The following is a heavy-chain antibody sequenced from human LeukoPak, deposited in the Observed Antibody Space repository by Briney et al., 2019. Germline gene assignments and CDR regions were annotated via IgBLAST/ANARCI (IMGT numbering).Heavy chain of an antibody. J-gene: IGHJ4*02. D-gene: IGHD6-6*01. CDR1: GGSISSSSYY. CDR2: IYYSGST. Sequence: PSETLPLTCTVSGGSISSSSYYWGWIRQPPGKGLEWIGYIYYSGSTNYNPSLKSRVTISVDTSKNQFSLKLSSVTAADTAVYYCARVLDSSSFLVLDYWGQGTLVTVSS. V-gene: IGHV4-61*05. CDR3: ARVLDSSSFLVLDY.